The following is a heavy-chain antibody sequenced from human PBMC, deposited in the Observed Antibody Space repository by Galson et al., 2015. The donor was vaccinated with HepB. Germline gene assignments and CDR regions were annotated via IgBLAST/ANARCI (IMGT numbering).Heavy chain of an antibody. Sequence: SLRLSCAASGFTFSSYDMNWVRQAPGKGLEWISYISSGSSPIYYADSLKGRFTISRDNAKNSLYLQINSLRAEDTAVYYCARDRYGDYAFDIWGQGTMVTVS. D-gene: IGHD4-17*01. CDR2: ISSGSSPI. CDR1: GFTFSSYD. V-gene: IGHV3-21*05. J-gene: IGHJ3*02. CDR3: ARDRYGDYAFDI.